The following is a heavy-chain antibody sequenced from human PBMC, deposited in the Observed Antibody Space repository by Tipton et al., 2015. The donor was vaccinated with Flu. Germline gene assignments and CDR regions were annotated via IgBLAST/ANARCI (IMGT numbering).Heavy chain of an antibody. J-gene: IGHJ6*02. D-gene: IGHD3-10*01. Sequence: GSLRLSCEASGFSFSDYYMEWVRQAPGKGLEWVGRIKNKANDYTTKDAASVKGRFTISRDDSKNSLYLQMNTLKTEDTAVYYCARWGFMVRGSRNNKFFYYAMDVWGRGTTVIVSS. CDR3: ARWGFMVRGSRNNKFFYYAMDV. V-gene: IGHV3-72*01. CDR1: GFSFSDYY. CDR2: IKNKANDYTT.